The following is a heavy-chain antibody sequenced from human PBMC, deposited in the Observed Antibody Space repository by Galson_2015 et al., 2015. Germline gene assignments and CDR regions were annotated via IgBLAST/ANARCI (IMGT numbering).Heavy chain of an antibody. D-gene: IGHD3-10*01. CDR2: ISSSSTN. Sequence: SLRLSCAASGFTFGSYTLNWVRQAPGKGLEWVSYISSSSTNNYADSVKGRFTISRDNAENSLYLHMSSLRDGDTAVYYCAIGYGSGNPYYFDYWGQGTLVTVSS. J-gene: IGHJ4*02. V-gene: IGHV3-48*02. CDR1: GFTFGSYT. CDR3: AIGYGSGNPYYFDY.